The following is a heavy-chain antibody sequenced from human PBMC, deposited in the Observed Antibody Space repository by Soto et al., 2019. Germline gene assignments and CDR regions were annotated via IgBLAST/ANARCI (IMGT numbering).Heavy chain of an antibody. V-gene: IGHV3-74*01. Sequence: GGSLRLSCVASGFTFNTYFMHWVRQAPGKGLVWVSRINSDGSIPSYADSVRGRFTSSRDNAKNTLYLQMNSLTAEDTAVYYCARESPGYTNYGYYFDYWGQGILVTVSS. CDR2: INSDGSIP. J-gene: IGHJ4*02. CDR1: GFTFNTYF. D-gene: IGHD4-4*01. CDR3: ARESPGYTNYGYYFDY.